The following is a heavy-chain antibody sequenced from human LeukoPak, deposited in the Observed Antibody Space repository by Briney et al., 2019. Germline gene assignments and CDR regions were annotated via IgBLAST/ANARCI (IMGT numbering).Heavy chain of an antibody. CDR2: ISGSGGST. Sequence: PGGSLRLSCAASGFTFSSYAMSWVRQAPGKGLEWVSAISGSGGSTYYADSVKGRFTISRDNSKNTLYLQMNSLRAEDTDVYYCATGGRFLEWLLYSFDYWGQGTLVTVYS. V-gene: IGHV3-23*01. J-gene: IGHJ4*02. CDR3: ATGGRFLEWLLYSFDY. D-gene: IGHD3-3*01. CDR1: GFTFSSYA.